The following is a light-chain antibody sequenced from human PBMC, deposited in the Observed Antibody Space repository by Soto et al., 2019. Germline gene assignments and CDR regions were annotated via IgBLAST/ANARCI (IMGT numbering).Light chain of an antibody. CDR3: SSYAGSNNPYV. CDR2: EGS. Sequence: QSVLTQPASLSGSPGQSITISRPGTSSDVGNYNLVSWYQHDPGKAPKLLIYEGSKRPSGVSDRFSGSKSGNTASLTVSGLQAEDEADYYCSSYAGSNNPYVFGTGTKVTVL. V-gene: IGLV2-14*02. CDR1: SSDVGNYNL. J-gene: IGLJ1*01.